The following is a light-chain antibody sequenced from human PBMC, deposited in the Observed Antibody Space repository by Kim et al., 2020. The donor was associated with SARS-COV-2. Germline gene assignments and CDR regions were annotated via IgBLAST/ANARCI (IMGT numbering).Light chain of an antibody. CDR3: QQYGSLCT. Sequence: EIVLTQSPGTLSLSPGERATLSCRASQSVSSSYLAWYQQKPGQAPRLLIYGASSRATGIPDRFSGSGSGTDFTLTISRLEPEDFAVYYCQQYGSLCTFGPGTKVEIK. J-gene: IGKJ3*01. CDR2: GAS. CDR1: QSVSSSY. V-gene: IGKV3-20*01.